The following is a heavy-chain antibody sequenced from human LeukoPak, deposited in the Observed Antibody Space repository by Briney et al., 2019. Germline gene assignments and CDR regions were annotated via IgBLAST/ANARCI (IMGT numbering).Heavy chain of an antibody. D-gene: IGHD3-3*01. CDR1: GFTFSSYA. J-gene: IGHJ5*02. V-gene: IGHV3-23*01. CDR3: AEVNSAYAFWSGYYTSVYGWFDP. CDR2: ISGSGGST. Sequence: PGGSLRLSCAASGFTFSSYAMSWVRQAPGKRPEWVSAISGSGGSTYYADSVKGRFTISRDNSKNTLYLQMNSLRAEDTAVYYCAEVNSAYAFWSGYYTSVYGWFDPWGQGTLVTVSS.